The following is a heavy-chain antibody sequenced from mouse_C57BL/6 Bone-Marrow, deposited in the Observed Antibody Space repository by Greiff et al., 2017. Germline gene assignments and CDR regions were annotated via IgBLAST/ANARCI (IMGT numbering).Heavy chain of an antibody. Sequence: EVQLQESGPVLVKPGASVKMSCKASGYTFTDYYMNWVKQSHGKSLEWIGVINPYNGGTSYNQKFKGKATLTVDKSSSTAYMELNSLTSEDSAVYYWARVIKAYFDVWGTGTTVTVSS. CDR1: GYTFTDYY. CDR3: ARVIKAYFDV. J-gene: IGHJ1*03. D-gene: IGHD2-4*01. V-gene: IGHV1-19*01. CDR2: INPYNGGT.